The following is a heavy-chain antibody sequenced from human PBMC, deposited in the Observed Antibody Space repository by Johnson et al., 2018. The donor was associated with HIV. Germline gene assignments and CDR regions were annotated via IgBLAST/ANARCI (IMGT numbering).Heavy chain of an antibody. Sequence: QVQLVESGGGVVQPGRSLRLSCAASGFTFSSYAMHWVRQAPGKGLEWVAVISYDGSHKYYAASVKGRFTISRDNSKNTLYLQMNSLRAEDTAVYYCARAEPWDRRHYAFDIWGQGTVVTVSS. D-gene: IGHD1-1*01. V-gene: IGHV3-30*04. J-gene: IGHJ3*02. CDR1: GFTFSSYA. CDR2: ISYDGSHK. CDR3: ARAEPWDRRHYAFDI.